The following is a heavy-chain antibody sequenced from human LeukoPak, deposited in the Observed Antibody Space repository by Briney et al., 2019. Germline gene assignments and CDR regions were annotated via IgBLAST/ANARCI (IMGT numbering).Heavy chain of an antibody. CDR3: ARDLGSGYYYADSPDY. Sequence: WASVKVSCKASGYTFTSYYMHWVRQAPGQGLEWMGIINPSGGSTSYAQKFQGRVTMTRDTSTSTVYMELSSLRSEDTAVYYCARDLGSGYYYADSPDYWGQGTLVTVSS. J-gene: IGHJ4*02. D-gene: IGHD3-22*01. CDR1: GYTFTSYY. V-gene: IGHV1-46*01. CDR2: INPSGGST.